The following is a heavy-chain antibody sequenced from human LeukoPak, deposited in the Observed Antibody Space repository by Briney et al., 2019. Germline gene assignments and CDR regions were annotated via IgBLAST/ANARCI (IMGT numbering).Heavy chain of an antibody. V-gene: IGHV3-30*02. J-gene: IGHJ4*02. CDR2: IASDGNYR. CDR3: ANLPYNWNEYFDDY. CDR1: GFTFTNYG. D-gene: IGHD1-1*01. Sequence: PGGSLRLSCAASGFTFTNYGMHWVRQAPGKGLEWVAYIASDGNYRDYEDSVRGRFTVSRDNSKNTLYLQMDSLRAEDTAVYYCANLPYNWNEYFDDYWGQGTLVTVSS.